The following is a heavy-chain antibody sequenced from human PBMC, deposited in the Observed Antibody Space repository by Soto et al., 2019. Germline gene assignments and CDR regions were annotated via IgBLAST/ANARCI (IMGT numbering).Heavy chain of an antibody. J-gene: IGHJ6*02. CDR1: GGSFSGYY. Sequence: KTSETLSLTCAVYGGSFSGYYWSWIRQPPGKGLEWIGEINHSGSTNYNPSLKSRVTISVDTSKNQFSLKLSSVTAADTAVYYCARGDTIFGVVPRGGYYYGMDVWGQGTTVTVSS. CDR2: INHSGST. D-gene: IGHD3-3*01. CDR3: ARGDTIFGVVPRGGYYYGMDV. V-gene: IGHV4-34*01.